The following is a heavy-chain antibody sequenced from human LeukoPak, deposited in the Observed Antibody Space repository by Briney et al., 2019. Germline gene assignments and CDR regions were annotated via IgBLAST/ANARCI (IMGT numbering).Heavy chain of an antibody. CDR3: ARDSGGYSYGRHFDY. J-gene: IGHJ4*02. Sequence: GGSLRLSCAASGFTVSSNYMSWVRQAPGKGLEWVSVIYSGGSTYYADSVKGRFTISRDNSKNTLYLQMNSLRAEDTAVYYCARDSGGYSYGRHFDYWGQGTLVTVSS. CDR1: GFTVSSNY. D-gene: IGHD5-18*01. CDR2: IYSGGST. V-gene: IGHV3-66*01.